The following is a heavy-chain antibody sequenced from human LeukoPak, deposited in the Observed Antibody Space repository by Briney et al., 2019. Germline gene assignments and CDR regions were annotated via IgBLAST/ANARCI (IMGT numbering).Heavy chain of an antibody. V-gene: IGHV1-18*01. D-gene: IGHD4-23*01. CDR3: ARPDYGGNRGAFDI. CDR2: ITAYNGKT. CDR1: GYXFNTYG. J-gene: IGHJ3*02. Sequence: ASVKVSCKASGYXFNTYGIIWVRQAPGQGLEWMGWITAYNGKTDYAQKFQGRVTMTTDTSTSTAYMELRSLRSDDTAVYYCARPDYGGNRGAFDIWGQGTMVTVSS.